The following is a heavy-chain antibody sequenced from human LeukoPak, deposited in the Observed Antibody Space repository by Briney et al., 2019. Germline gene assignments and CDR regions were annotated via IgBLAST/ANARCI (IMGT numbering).Heavy chain of an antibody. CDR1: GYTFTSYY. D-gene: IGHD1-26*01. V-gene: IGHV1-46*01. Sequence: ASVKVSCKASGYTFTSYYMHWVRQAPGQGLEWMGIINPSGGSTSYAQKFQGRVTMTRDTSTSTVYMELSSLRSEDTAVYYCAKDGWELLLFDYWGQGILVTVSS. CDR3: AKDGWELLLFDY. CDR2: INPSGGST. J-gene: IGHJ4*02.